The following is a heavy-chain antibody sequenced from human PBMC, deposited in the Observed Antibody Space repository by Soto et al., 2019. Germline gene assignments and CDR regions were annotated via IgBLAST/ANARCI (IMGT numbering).Heavy chain of an antibody. CDR1: GGSFSSYY. Sequence: SETLSLTCTVSGGSFSSYYWSWIRQPPGKGLEWIGYIYYSGSTNYNPSLKSRVTISVDTSKNQFSLKLSSVTAADTAIYYCARSNSGYYKWFDPWGQGTLVTVSS. V-gene: IGHV4-59*12. D-gene: IGHD3-22*01. J-gene: IGHJ5*02. CDR2: IYYSGST. CDR3: ARSNSGYYKWFDP.